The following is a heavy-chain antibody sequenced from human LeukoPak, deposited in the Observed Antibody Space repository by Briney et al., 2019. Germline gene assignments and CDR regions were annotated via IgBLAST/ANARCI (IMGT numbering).Heavy chain of an antibody. CDR3: ARWLEDAFDI. CDR2: IYYSGST. CDR1: SGSISSGDYY. Sequence: SETLSLTCSVSSGSISSGDYYWNWIRQPPGKGLEWIGYIYYSGSTYYNPSLKSRVSLSIDASKNQFSLKLSSVTASDTAVYYCARWLEDAFDIWGQGTMVTVSS. J-gene: IGHJ3*02. D-gene: IGHD5-12*01. V-gene: IGHV4-30-4*01.